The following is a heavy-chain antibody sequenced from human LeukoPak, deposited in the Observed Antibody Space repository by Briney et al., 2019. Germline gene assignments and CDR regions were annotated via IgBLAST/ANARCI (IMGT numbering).Heavy chain of an antibody. V-gene: IGHV3-15*01. CDR3: TAASARAGEFDY. Sequence: GGSLRLSCAASGFTFSKVWMSWVRQAPGKGLEWVGRIKSITDGGAADYAAPGKGRFTISRDDSENTLYLQMNSLKTEDTAVYYCTAASARAGEFDYWGQGTLVTVSS. CDR2: IKSITDGGAA. D-gene: IGHD6-19*01. CDR1: GFTFSKVW. J-gene: IGHJ4*02.